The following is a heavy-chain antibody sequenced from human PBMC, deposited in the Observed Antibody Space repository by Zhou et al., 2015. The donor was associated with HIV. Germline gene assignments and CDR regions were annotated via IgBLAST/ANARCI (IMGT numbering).Heavy chain of an antibody. J-gene: IGHJ6*02. CDR1: GASFSNYA. D-gene: IGHD3-10*02. V-gene: IGHV1-69*01. Sequence: QVQLVQSGAEVKKPGSSVKVSCKASGASFSNYAITWVRQAPGQGLEWMGGIVPIFGTSDHAQKFQGRVTITADESTSTAYMELSSLRSADTAVYYCAAGRADMLDFYCGLDVWGQGTTVTVSS. CDR2: IVPIFGTS. CDR3: AAGRADMLDFYCGLDV.